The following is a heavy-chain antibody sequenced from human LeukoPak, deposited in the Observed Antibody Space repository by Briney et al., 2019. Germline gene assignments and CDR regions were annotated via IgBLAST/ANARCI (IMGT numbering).Heavy chain of an antibody. J-gene: IGHJ5*02. CDR2: MNPNSGNT. Sequence: ASVKVSCKASGYTFTAYYFHWVRRAPGQGLEWMGWMNPNSGNTGYAQKFQGRVTMTRDMSTSTDYMELSSLRSEDTAVYYCARDNSVEDTAWWFDPWGQGTLVTVSS. D-gene: IGHD4-23*01. CDR3: ARDNSVEDTAWWFDP. CDR1: GYTFTAYY. V-gene: IGHV1-8*02.